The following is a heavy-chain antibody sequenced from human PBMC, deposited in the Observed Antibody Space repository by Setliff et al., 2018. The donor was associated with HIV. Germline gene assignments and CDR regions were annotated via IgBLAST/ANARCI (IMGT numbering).Heavy chain of an antibody. Sequence: ASVRVSCKAFGYTFTNHFMHWVRQAPGQGLEWMGIIDPSDGSTIFAQQFQGRLNMPRDTSTSTVYLELSSLRSEDTAVYYCARAVASKNVRGEYYFDYWGQGTLVTVSS. J-gene: IGHJ4*02. CDR2: IDPSDGST. CDR3: ARAVASKNVRGEYYFDY. V-gene: IGHV1-46*01. D-gene: IGHD3-16*01. CDR1: GYTFTNHF.